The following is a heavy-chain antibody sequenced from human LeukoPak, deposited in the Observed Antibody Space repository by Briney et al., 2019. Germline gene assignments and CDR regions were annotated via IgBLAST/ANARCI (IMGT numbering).Heavy chain of an antibody. CDR3: VRRGYNSGQEIGDY. CDR2: INDRGNI. CDR1: GGSFSGYT. D-gene: IGHD5-18*01. Sequence: SETLSLTCGVYGGSFSGYTWDWIRLPPGKGLEWIGEINDRGNINYNPSLKRRLTISVDTSKNQFSLNLNSVTAADTAVHYCVRRGYNSGQEIGDYWGQGTLVTVSS. J-gene: IGHJ4*02. V-gene: IGHV4-34*01.